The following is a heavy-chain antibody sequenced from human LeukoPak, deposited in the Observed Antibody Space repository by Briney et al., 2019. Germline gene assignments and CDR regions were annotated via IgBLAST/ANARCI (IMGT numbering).Heavy chain of an antibody. CDR2: INHSGST. J-gene: IGHJ4*02. V-gene: IGHV4-34*01. D-gene: IGHD3-10*01. CDR1: GGSFSGYY. Sequence: SETLSLTCAVYGGSFSGYYWSWIRQPPGKGLEWIGEINHSGSTNYNPSLKSRVTISVDTSKNQFSLKLSSVTAADTAVYYCARDWFGELYFDYWGQGTLVTVSS. CDR3: ARDWFGELYFDY.